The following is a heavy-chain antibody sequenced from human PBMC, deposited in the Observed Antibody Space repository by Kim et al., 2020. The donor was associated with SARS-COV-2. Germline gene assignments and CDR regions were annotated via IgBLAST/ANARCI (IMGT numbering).Heavy chain of an antibody. D-gene: IGHD3-10*01. Sequence: SETLSLTCTVSGGSISSSSYYWGWIRQPPGKGLEWIGSIYYSGSTYYNPSLKSRVTISVDTSKNQFSLKLSSVTAADTAVYYCARLKAMVRGVIMMGVADSANWFDPWGQGTLVTVSS. CDR3: ARLKAMVRGVIMMGVADSANWFDP. CDR1: GGSISSSSYY. V-gene: IGHV4-39*01. CDR2: IYYSGST. J-gene: IGHJ5*02.